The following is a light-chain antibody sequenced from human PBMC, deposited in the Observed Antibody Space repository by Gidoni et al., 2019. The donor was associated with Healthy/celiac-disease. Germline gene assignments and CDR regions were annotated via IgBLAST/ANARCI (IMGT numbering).Light chain of an antibody. CDR2: GAS. Sequence: EIVMTQSPATLSVSPGERATLSCMASQSFSSNLAWYQHKPGQAPRLLIYGASTRATGIPARFSGSGSGTEFTLTISSLQSEDFAVSYCQQYNNWPRGTFXQXTKVEIK. V-gene: IGKV3-15*01. CDR3: QQYNNWPRGT. J-gene: IGKJ1*01. CDR1: QSFSSN.